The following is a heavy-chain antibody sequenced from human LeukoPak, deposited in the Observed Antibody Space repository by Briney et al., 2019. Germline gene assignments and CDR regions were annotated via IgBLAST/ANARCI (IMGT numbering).Heavy chain of an antibody. Sequence: PSETLSLTCAVYNGSFSGYYWSWIRQPPGKGLEWIGYIYYSGSTNYNPSHKSRVTISVDTSKNQFSLKLSSVTAADTAVYYCAAAAGYYFDYWGQGTLVTVSS. V-gene: IGHV4-59*01. CDR2: IYYSGST. D-gene: IGHD6-13*01. CDR3: AAAAGYYFDY. J-gene: IGHJ4*02. CDR1: NGSFSGYY.